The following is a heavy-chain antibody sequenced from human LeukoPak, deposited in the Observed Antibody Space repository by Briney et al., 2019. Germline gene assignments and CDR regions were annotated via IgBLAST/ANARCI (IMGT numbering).Heavy chain of an antibody. V-gene: IGHV1-18*01. CDR2: ISAYNGNT. CDR1: GYTFTSYG. D-gene: IGHD6-13*01. CDR3: ARRGIAAAGTRAEENFDY. J-gene: IGHJ4*02. Sequence: ASVKVSCKASGYTFTSYGISWVRQAPGQGLEWMGWISAYNGNTNYAQKLQSRVTMTTDTSTSTAYMELRSLRSDDTAVYYCARRGIAAAGTRAEENFDYWGQGTLVTVSS.